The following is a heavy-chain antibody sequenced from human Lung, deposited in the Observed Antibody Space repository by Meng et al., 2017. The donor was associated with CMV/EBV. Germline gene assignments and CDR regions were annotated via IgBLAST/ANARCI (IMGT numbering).Heavy chain of an antibody. J-gene: IGHJ6*02. Sequence: AXVXVSXXASGYTFTGYGISWVRQAPGQGLEWMGWISVYDGRRDYAHRFKDRVTMTTDTSTSTAHMELKSLRSDDTATSYCARERGYGSMSDCEKDGMDVWGQGXTVTVSS. CDR2: ISVYDGRR. CDR3: ARERGYGSMSDCEKDGMDV. D-gene: IGHD2-2*01. V-gene: IGHV1-18*01. CDR1: GYTFTGYG.